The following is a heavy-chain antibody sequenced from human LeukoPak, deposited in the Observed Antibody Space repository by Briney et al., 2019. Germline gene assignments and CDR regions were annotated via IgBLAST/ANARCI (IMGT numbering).Heavy chain of an antibody. CDR3: ARETGWEPTVDIDY. J-gene: IGHJ4*02. D-gene: IGHD1-26*01. Sequence: GRSLRLSCAASGFRFDDYAMHWVRQAPGKGPEWVSGITCNSDSVVYSDSVKGRFTISRDNSKNTLYLQMNGLRAEDTAVYYWARETGWEPTVDIDYWGQGTLVTVSS. CDR2: ITCNSDSV. CDR1: GFRFDDYA. V-gene: IGHV3-9*01.